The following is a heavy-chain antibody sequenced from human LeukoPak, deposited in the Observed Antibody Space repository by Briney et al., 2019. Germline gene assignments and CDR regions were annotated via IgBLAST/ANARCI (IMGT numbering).Heavy chain of an antibody. V-gene: IGHV3-7*01. Sequence: GGSLRLSCAASGFTFSNYWMAWVRQAPGKGPEWVDNINLDGSQKYYVDSVKGRFTISRDNAENSLYLQMNSLRAEDTALYYCARKRPNYFDYWGQGTLVTVS. CDR2: INLDGSQK. CDR3: ARKRPNYFDY. J-gene: IGHJ4*02. CDR1: GFTFSNYW.